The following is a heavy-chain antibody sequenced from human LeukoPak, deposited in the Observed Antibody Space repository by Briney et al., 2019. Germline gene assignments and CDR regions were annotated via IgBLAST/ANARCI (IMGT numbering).Heavy chain of an antibody. J-gene: IGHJ3*02. CDR2: ISSSSSYI. D-gene: IGHD6-19*01. Sequence: GGSLRLSCAASGFTFTSYSMNWVRQAPGKGLEWVSSISSSSSYIYYADSLKGRFTISRDNAKNSLYLQMNSLRAEDTAVYYCARAQWRDAFDIWGQGTMVTVSS. V-gene: IGHV3-21*01. CDR1: GFTFTSYS. CDR3: ARAQWRDAFDI.